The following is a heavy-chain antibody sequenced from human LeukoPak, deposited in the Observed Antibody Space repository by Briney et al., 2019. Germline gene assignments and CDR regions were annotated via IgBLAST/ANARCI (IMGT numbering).Heavy chain of an antibody. CDR1: GYSISSGYF. CDR2: ISHSGTT. Sequence: PSETLSLTCTVSGYSISSGYFWGWIRQPPGKGLEWIGSISHSGTTYYNPSLKSRVTMSVDTSKNQFSLKLSSVTAADTAVYYCARAPALDYYGSGSYYNGANWFDPWGQGTLVTVSS. CDR3: ARAPALDYYGSGSYYNGANWFDP. V-gene: IGHV4-38-2*02. D-gene: IGHD3-10*01. J-gene: IGHJ5*02.